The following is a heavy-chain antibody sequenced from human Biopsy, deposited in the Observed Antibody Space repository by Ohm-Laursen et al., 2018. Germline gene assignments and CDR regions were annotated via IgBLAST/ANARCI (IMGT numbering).Heavy chain of an antibody. CDR3: ARVREGGLLDY. CDR1: GYIFTSFG. J-gene: IGHJ4*02. D-gene: IGHD3-16*01. V-gene: IGHV1-18*01. CDR2: VSTYNGNT. Sequence: ASVKVSCKGSGYIFTSFGVSWVRQAPGHGLEWMGWVSTYNGNTEYEQKFQGRVTMTTDTSANTAYMEPRSLRSDDTAVYFCARVREGGLLDYWGQGILVTVSS.